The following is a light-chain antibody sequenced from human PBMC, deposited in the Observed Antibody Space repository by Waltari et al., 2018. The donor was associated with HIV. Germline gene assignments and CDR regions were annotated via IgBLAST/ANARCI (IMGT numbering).Light chain of an antibody. CDR3: QAWGSSTSGV. J-gene: IGLJ2*01. CDR1: ELGDKY. Sequence: SYEVTQPPSVAVSPGQTASITCSGYELGDKYTCWYQQKPGPSPLLVIYQDNKRPSGIPERFSASSSGHTATLTISGTLPMDEADYYCQAWGSSTSGVFGRGTRLTVL. V-gene: IGLV3-1*01. CDR2: QDN.